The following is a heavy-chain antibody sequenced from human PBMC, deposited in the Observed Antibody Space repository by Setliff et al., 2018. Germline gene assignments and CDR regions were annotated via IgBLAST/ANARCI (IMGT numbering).Heavy chain of an antibody. V-gene: IGHV4-34*01. Sequence: SETLSLTCVVYGGSFSGYYWNWIRQPPGKGLEWIGEINHSGSTNYNPSLKSRVTISVDTSKNQFSLNLSSVTAADTAVYYCARATDSSGYYYADAFDIWGQGTMVTVSS. CDR2: INHSGST. CDR1: GGSFSGYY. D-gene: IGHD3-22*01. CDR3: ARATDSSGYYYADAFDI. J-gene: IGHJ3*02.